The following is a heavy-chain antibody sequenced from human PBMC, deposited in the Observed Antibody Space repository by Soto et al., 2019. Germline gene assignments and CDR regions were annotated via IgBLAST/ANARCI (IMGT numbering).Heavy chain of an antibody. CDR1: GFTFRTYW. D-gene: IGHD7-27*01. CDR2: IDNDGSST. J-gene: IGHJ6*04. CDR3: AMGXMDV. Sequence: GGSLRLACAASGFTFRTYWMQWVRQAPGKGLVWVSRIDNDGSSTNYADSVKGRFTISRDNAKDTLYLQMNSLRAEDTAVYYCAMGXMDVWGKRTTVTSPQ. V-gene: IGHV3-74*01.